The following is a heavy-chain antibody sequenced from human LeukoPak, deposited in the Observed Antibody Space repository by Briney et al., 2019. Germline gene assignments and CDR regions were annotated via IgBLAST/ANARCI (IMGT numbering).Heavy chain of an antibody. J-gene: IGHJ3*02. CDR2: INSDGSST. CDR1: GFTFSSYW. V-gene: IGHV3-74*01. CDR3: ARGLTIFGVVNDAFDI. Sequence: GGSLRLSCAASGFTFSSYWMHWDRQAPGKGLVWVSLINSDGSSTIYADSVKGRFTISRDNVKNTLYLQMNSLRAEDTAVYYCARGLTIFGVVNDAFDIWGQGTMVTVSS. D-gene: IGHD3-3*01.